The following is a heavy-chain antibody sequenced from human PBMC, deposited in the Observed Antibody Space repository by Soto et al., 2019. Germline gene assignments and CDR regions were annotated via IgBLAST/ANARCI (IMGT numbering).Heavy chain of an antibody. CDR2: INHSGST. V-gene: IGHV4-34*01. Sequence: SETLSLTCAVYGGSFSGYYWSWIRQPPGKGLEWIGEINHSGSTNYNPSLKSRVTISVDTSKNQFSLKLSSVTAADTAVYYCARGRQQLVQGYYYYGMGVWGQGTTVTVSS. CDR3: ARGRQQLVQGYYYYGMGV. CDR1: GGSFSGYY. J-gene: IGHJ6*02. D-gene: IGHD6-13*01.